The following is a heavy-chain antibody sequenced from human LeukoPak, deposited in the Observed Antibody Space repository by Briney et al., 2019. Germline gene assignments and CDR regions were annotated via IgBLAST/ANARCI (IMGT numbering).Heavy chain of an antibody. Sequence: GGSLRLSCAASGFTFSSYDMHWVRQATGKGLEWVSAIGTAGDTYYPGSVKGRFTISRENAKNSLYLQMNSLRAGDTAVYYCARDRDNSGSYSGYFDLWGRGTLVTVSS. V-gene: IGHV3-13*01. J-gene: IGHJ2*01. CDR3: ARDRDNSGSYSGYFDL. CDR1: GFTFSSYD. CDR2: IGTAGDT. D-gene: IGHD1-26*01.